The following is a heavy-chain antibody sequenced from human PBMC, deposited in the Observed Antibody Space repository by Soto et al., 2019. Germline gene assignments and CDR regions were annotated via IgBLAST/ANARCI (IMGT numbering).Heavy chain of an antibody. V-gene: IGHV3-23*01. CDR3: ARRSSGWYFAC. J-gene: IGHJ4*02. D-gene: IGHD6-19*01. Sequence: EVQLLESGGGLVQPGWSLRLSCAASGFTFSSYAMSWVRQAPGKGLEWVSAISGSGGSTYYADSVKGRFTISRENSKNPLYLQINSLRAEDTAVYYCARRSSGWYFACWGQGTLVNASS. CDR1: GFTFSSYA. CDR2: ISGSGGST.